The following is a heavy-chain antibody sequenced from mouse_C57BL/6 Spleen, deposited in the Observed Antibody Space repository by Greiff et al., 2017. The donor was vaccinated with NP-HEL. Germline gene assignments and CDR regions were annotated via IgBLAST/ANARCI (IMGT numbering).Heavy chain of an antibody. J-gene: IGHJ2*01. CDR3: ARDYGSYFDY. CDR1: GYSITSGYY. Sequence: ESGPGLVKPSQSLSLTCSVTGYSITSGYYWNWIRQFPGNKLEWMGYISYDGSNNYNPSLKNRISITRDTSKNQFFLKLKSVTTEDTATYYCARDYGSYFDYWGQGTTLTVSS. CDR2: ISYDGSN. D-gene: IGHD1-1*01. V-gene: IGHV3-6*01.